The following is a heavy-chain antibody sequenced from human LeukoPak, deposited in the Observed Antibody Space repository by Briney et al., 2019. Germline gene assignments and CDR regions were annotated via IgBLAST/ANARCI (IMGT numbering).Heavy chain of an antibody. J-gene: IGHJ6*03. V-gene: IGHV4-59*08. CDR1: GGSISSYY. Sequence: SETLSLTCTVSGGSISSYYWSWIRQPPGKGLEWIGYIYYSGSTNYNPSLKSRVTISVDTSKNQFSLKLSSVTAADTAVYYCARLRVGIAAAGSNHYYMDVWGKGTTVADSS. CDR3: ARLRVGIAAAGSNHYYMDV. D-gene: IGHD6-13*01. CDR2: IYYSGST.